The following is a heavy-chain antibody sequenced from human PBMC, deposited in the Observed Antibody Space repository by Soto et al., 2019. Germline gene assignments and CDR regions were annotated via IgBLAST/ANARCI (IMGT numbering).Heavy chain of an antibody. J-gene: IGHJ6*02. CDR1: GGTFSSYA. D-gene: IGHD3-10*01. CDR3: AKHYRGYYYYGMDV. V-gene: IGHV1-69*13. Sequence: ASVKVSCKASGGTFSSYAISWVRQAPGQGLEWMGGIIPIFGTANYAQKFQGRVTITADESTSTAYMELSSLRSEDTAVYYCAKHYRGYYYYGMDVWGQGTTVTVSS. CDR2: IIPIFGTA.